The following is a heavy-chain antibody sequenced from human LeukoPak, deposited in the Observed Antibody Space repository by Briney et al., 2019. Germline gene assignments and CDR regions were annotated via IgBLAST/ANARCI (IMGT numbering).Heavy chain of an antibody. CDR3: ARGYIHGLYYYYMDV. D-gene: IGHD1-1*01. Sequence: GGSLRLSCAASGFTFDDYGMSWVRQAPGKGLEWVSGINWNGGRIGYAGSVKGRFTISRDNAKNSLYLQMSSLRAEDTALYHCARGYIHGLYYYYMDVWGKGTTVTVSS. J-gene: IGHJ6*03. V-gene: IGHV3-20*01. CDR2: INWNGGRI. CDR1: GFTFDDYG.